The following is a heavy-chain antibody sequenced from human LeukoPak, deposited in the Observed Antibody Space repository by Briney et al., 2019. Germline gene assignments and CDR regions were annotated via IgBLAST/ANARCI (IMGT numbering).Heavy chain of an antibody. Sequence: PSETLSLTCTVSGGSISGYNWNWIRKPPGKGLEWIGYIFYSGSTNYNPSLKSRVAMSVDTSKNQFSLKLSSVTAADTAVYYCARGNYLYDFWSGYELEQSYYFDYWGQGTLVTVSS. CDR2: IFYSGST. D-gene: IGHD3-3*01. CDR1: GGSISGYN. CDR3: ARGNYLYDFWSGYELEQSYYFDY. J-gene: IGHJ4*02. V-gene: IGHV4-59*08.